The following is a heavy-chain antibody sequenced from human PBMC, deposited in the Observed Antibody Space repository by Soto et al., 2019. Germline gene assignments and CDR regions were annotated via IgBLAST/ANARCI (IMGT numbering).Heavy chain of an antibody. Sequence: GASVKVSCKASGYTFTCYYMHGVRQAPGQGLEWMGWINPNSGGTNYAQKFQGWVTMTRDTSISTAYMELSRLRSDDTAVYYCARGGIVVVVAAQYYYMDVWGKGTTVTVSS. CDR2: INPNSGGT. V-gene: IGHV1-2*04. CDR3: ARGGIVVVVAAQYYYMDV. CDR1: GYTFTCYY. J-gene: IGHJ6*03. D-gene: IGHD2-15*01.